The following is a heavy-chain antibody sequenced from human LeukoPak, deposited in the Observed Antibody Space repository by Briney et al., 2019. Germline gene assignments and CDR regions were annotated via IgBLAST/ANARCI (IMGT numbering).Heavy chain of an antibody. V-gene: IGHV3-7*01. CDR1: GFTFSSYW. CDR3: ARVGGSYRRYYYYGMDV. J-gene: IGHJ6*02. D-gene: IGHD1-26*01. CDR2: IKQDGSEK. Sequence: GGSLRLSRAASGFTFSSYWMSWVRQAPGKGLEWVANIKQDGSEKYYVDSVKGRFTISRDNAKNSLYLQMNSLRAEDTAVYYCARVGGSYRRYYYYGMDVWGQGTTVTVSS.